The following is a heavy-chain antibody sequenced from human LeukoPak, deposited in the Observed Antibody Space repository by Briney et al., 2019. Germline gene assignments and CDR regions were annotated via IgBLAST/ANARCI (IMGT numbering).Heavy chain of an antibody. CDR2: ISYDVSNK. CDR1: GLTFSSYA. J-gene: IGHJ4*02. V-gene: IGHV3-30-3*01. D-gene: IGHD3-22*01. Sequence: PGGSLRLSCAPSGLTFSSYAMHWVRQAPGKGLGWVAVISYDVSNKYYADSVKGRFTISRDNSKNTLYLQMNSLRAEDTAVYYCARGRYYYDSSGYYRGYYFDYWGQGTLVTVSS. CDR3: ARGRYYYDSSGYYRGYYFDY.